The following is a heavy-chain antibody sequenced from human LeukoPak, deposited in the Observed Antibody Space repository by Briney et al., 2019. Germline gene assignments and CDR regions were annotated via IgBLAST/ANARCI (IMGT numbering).Heavy chain of an antibody. V-gene: IGHV4-59*08. CDR1: GGSISSYY. D-gene: IGHD2-2*01. CDR2: IYYTGGA. Sequence: PSETLSLTCTVSGGSISSYYWSWIRQPPGKGLEWIAFIYYTGGAHYNPSLRSRVTISVDTSKNQFSLTVSAVTDADTAVYYCARHYIQPPHFFDYWGQGTLLTVSS. J-gene: IGHJ4*02. CDR3: ARHYIQPPHFFDY.